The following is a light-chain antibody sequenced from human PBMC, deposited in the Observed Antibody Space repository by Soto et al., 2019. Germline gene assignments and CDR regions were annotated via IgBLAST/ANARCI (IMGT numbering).Light chain of an antibody. J-gene: IGLJ3*02. V-gene: IGLV2-11*01. CDR2: DVT. CDR1: SSDVGGYNY. Sequence: QSALTQPRSVSGSPGQSVTISCTGTSSDVGGYNYVSWYQQYPGNAPKLIIYDVTKRPSGVPDRFSGSKSGNTASLTISGLQAEDEADYYCCLYAGTYTLWVFGGGTKLTVL. CDR3: CLYAGTYTLWV.